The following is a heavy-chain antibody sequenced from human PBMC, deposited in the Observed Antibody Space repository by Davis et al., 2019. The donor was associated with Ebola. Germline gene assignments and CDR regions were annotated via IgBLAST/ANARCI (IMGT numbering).Heavy chain of an antibody. Sequence: GESLKISCKGSGYSFTSYWIGWVRQMPGKGLEWMGIIYPGDSDTRYSPSFHGQVTISADKSISTAYLQWSSLKASDTAIYYCARQGPTYYYDSSGYSEFDYWGQGTLVTVSS. CDR1: GYSFTSYW. D-gene: IGHD3-22*01. CDR2: IYPGDSDT. J-gene: IGHJ4*02. CDR3: ARQGPTYYYDSSGYSEFDY. V-gene: IGHV5-51*01.